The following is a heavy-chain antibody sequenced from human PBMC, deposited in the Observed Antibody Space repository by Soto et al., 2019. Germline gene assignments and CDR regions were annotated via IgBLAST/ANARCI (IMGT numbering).Heavy chain of an antibody. V-gene: IGHV3-11*01. CDR3: AKALYGGFTY. CDR1: GFTFSDYY. J-gene: IGHJ4*02. CDR2: ISSSARTI. D-gene: IGHD3-10*01. Sequence: GGSLRLSCAASGFTFSDYYMSWIRQAPGKGLEWVSYISSSARTIYYADSVKSRFTVSRDNAKNSLYLQLNSLRAEDTAIYYCAKALYGGFTYWGQGTLVTAPQ.